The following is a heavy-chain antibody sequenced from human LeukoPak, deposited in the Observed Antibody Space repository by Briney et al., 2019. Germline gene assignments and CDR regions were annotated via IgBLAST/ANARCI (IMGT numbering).Heavy chain of an antibody. V-gene: IGHV4-34*01. J-gene: IGHJ4*02. CDR2: INHSGST. CDR1: GGSFSGYY. D-gene: IGHD4-17*01. CDR3: ARHGDQTHGYFDY. Sequence: SETLSLTCAVYGGSFSGYYWSWIRQPPGKGLEWIGEINHSGSTNYNPSLKSRVTISVDTSKNQFSLKLSSVTAADTAVYYCARHGDQTHGYFDYWGQGTLVTVSS.